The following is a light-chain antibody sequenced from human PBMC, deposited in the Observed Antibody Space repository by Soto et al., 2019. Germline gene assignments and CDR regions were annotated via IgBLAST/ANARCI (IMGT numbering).Light chain of an antibody. CDR2: DVS. V-gene: IGLV2-14*01. CDR1: SSDVGGYNY. CDR3: SSYTSSSTRHVV. Sequence: QSALTQPASVSGSPGQSITISCTGTSSDVGGYNYVSWYQQHPGKAPKLMIYDVSNRPSGVSNRFSGSKSGNTASLTISGLQAEDEADYHCSSYTSSSTRHVVFGGGTKLTVL. J-gene: IGLJ2*01.